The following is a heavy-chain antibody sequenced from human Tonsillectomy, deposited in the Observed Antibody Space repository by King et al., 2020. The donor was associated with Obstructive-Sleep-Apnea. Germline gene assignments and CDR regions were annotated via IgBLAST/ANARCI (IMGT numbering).Heavy chain of an antibody. CDR1: GYTFTSAE. J-gene: IGHJ4*02. CDR3: ARGSSRSFDL. D-gene: IGHD6-13*01. V-gene: IGHV1-8*01. Sequence: QLVQSGAEVKKPGASVKVSCKASGYTFTSAEIHWVRQAPGQGLEWMGWMNPNSVNTSYVQKLQGRVNMTRSPSIRTAYMELTRLRSTDTAVYFCARGSSRSFDLWGQGTLVTVSS. CDR2: MNPNSVNT.